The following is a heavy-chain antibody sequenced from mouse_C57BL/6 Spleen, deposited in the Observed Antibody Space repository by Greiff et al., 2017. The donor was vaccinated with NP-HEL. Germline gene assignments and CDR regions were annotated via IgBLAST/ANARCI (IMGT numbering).Heavy chain of an antibody. V-gene: IGHV1-15*01. J-gene: IGHJ1*03. CDR3: TRNLLYYDGSSYWYFDV. CDR1: GYTFTDYE. CDR2: IDPETGGT. Sequence: VQLQESGAELVRPGASVTLSCKASGYTFTDYEMHWVKQTPVHGLEWIGAIDPETGGTAYNQKFKGKAILTADKSSSTAYMELRSLTSEDSAVYYCTRNLLYYDGSSYWYFDVWGTGTTVTVSS. D-gene: IGHD1-1*01.